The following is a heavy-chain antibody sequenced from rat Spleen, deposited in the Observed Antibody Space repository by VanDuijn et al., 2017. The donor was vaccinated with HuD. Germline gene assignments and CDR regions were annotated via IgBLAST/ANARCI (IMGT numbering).Heavy chain of an antibody. V-gene: IGHV5-31*01. D-gene: IGHD1-2*01. Sequence: EVQLVESGGGLVQPGRSLKLSCAASGFTFNNYWMTWIRQAPGKGLEWVASILNTGGSTNYPDSVKGRFTISRDNAKNTLYLQMNSLRSEDTATYYCTRGGSSRFDYWGQGVMVTVSS. J-gene: IGHJ2*01. CDR1: GFTFNNYW. CDR3: TRGGSSRFDY. CDR2: ILNTGGST.